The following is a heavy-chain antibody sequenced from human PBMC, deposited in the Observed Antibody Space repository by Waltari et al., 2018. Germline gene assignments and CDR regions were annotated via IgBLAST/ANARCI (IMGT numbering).Heavy chain of an antibody. CDR3: ARDALYCSGGSCWGWFDP. CDR2: IYYSGST. J-gene: IGHJ5*02. Sequence: QVQLQESGPGLVKPSETLSLTCTVSGGSISSHYWSWIRQPPGKGLEWIGYIYYSGSTNYNPSLKSRVTISVDTSKNQFSLKLSSVTAADTAVYYCARDALYCSGGSCWGWFDPWGQGTLVTVSS. CDR1: GGSISSHY. V-gene: IGHV4-59*11. D-gene: IGHD2-15*01.